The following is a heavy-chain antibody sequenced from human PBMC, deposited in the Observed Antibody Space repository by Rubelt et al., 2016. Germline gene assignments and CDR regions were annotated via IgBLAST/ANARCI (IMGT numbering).Heavy chain of an antibody. CDR1: GGSFSGYY. CDR3: ARGDVWSGYYGRYGMDV. Sequence: QVQLQQWGAGLLKPSETLSLTCAVYGGSFSGYYWSWIRQPPGKGLEWIGEINHSGSTNYNPSLKNRVTISVDTSKNQFSLGVSSVTAADTAVYYCARGDVWSGYYGRYGMDVWGQGTTVTVSS. CDR2: INHSGST. V-gene: IGHV4-34*01. D-gene: IGHD3-3*01. J-gene: IGHJ6*02.